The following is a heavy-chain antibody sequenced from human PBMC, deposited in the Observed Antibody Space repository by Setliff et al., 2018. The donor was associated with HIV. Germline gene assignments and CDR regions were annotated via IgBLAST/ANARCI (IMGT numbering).Heavy chain of an antibody. CDR3: ARLCMLYEVGYYYVGAVDI. V-gene: IGHV3-21*01. J-gene: IGHJ3*02. CDR2: ITNRSDT. Sequence: GGSLRLSCAASGFTFRHYSMNWVRQAPGKGLEWLSSITNRSDTLYIDSVKGRFIISRDNAKNSLYLQMNSLRAEDTAVYYCARLCMLYEVGYYYVGAVDIWGQGTVVTVSS. CDR1: GFTFRHYS. D-gene: IGHD2-8*01.